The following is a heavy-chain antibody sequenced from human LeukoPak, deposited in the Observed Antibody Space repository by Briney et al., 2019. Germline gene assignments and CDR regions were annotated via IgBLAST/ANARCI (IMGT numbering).Heavy chain of an antibody. CDR3: ARRVGSSDCFDY. V-gene: IGHV4-38-2*02. CDR2: VYHGGSS. D-gene: IGHD6-6*01. CDR1: GYSISSGFY. J-gene: IGHJ4*02. Sequence: SETLSLTCTVSGYSISSGFYWGWIRQPPGKGLEGIGNVYHGGSSYYNPSLKSRVTISVDTSKNQFSLNLYSVTAADTAVYYCARRVGSSDCFDYWGQGTLVTVSS.